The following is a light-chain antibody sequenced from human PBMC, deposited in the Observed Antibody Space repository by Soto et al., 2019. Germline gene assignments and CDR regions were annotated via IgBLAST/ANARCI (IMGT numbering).Light chain of an antibody. V-gene: IGKV1-33*01. J-gene: IGKJ4*01. CDR2: VAS. CDR3: QQYDSLAQCP. CDR1: QDIKNY. Sequence: DIQMTQSPSSLSASVGDRVTITCQASQDIKNYLNWYQQKPGKAPKLLIYVASKLETGVPSRFSGGGSGTHFTFTISSLQPEDFATYYCQQYDSLAQCPFGGGTTVEIE.